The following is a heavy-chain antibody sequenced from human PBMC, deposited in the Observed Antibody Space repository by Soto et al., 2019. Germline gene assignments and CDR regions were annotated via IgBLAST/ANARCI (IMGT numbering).Heavy chain of an antibody. Sequence: RLSCTPSGFTFSIFAMGWVRQAPGKGLEWISAIGGSGDSRYYADSVKGRFTIFRDNSKTTLYLQMNSLRAEDTAVYYCAKTAEEVAGTVYGHWGQGTQVTVSS. J-gene: IGHJ4*02. V-gene: IGHV3-23*01. CDR3: AKTAEEVAGTVYGH. D-gene: IGHD6-19*01. CDR2: IGGSGDSR. CDR1: GFTFSIFA.